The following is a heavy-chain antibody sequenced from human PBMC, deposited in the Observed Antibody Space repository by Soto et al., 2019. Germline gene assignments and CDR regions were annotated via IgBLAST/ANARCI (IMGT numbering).Heavy chain of an antibody. V-gene: IGHV5-51*01. CDR1: GYSFTSYW. Sequence: GESLKISCKGSGYSFTSYWIGWVRQMPGKGLEWMGIIYPRDSDTRYSPSFQGQVTISADKSISTAYLQWSSLKASDTAMYYCARQGRGSTNGNWFSPPGQRTLVPVSS. D-gene: IGHD3-10*01. CDR3: ARQGRGSTNGNWFSP. J-gene: IGHJ5*02. CDR2: IYPRDSDT.